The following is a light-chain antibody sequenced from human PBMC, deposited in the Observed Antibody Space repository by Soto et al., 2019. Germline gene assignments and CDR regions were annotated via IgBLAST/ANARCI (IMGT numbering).Light chain of an antibody. J-gene: IGKJ2*01. CDR3: QQYGNSPYT. V-gene: IGKV3-20*01. Sequence: EIVLTQSPGTLSLSPGERATLSCRASQNVSNNFLAWYQQKPGQAPRLLIYVASIRATGIPDRFSGSGSGTDFTLTISRLEPEDFAVYYCQQYGNSPYTFGQGTKLEIK. CDR1: QNVSNNF. CDR2: VAS.